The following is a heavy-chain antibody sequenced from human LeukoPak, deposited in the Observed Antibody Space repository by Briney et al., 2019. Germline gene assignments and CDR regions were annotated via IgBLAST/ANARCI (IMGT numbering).Heavy chain of an antibody. CDR1: GYTFTSYY. Sequence: GASVKVSCKASGYTFTSYYMHWVRQAPGQGLEWMGIISPSGGSTSYAQKFQGRVTMTRDTSTSTVYMELSSLRSEDTAVYYCAREQYGSGSYGDYYYGMDVWGQGTTVTVSS. J-gene: IGHJ6*02. CDR2: ISPSGGST. CDR3: AREQYGSGSYGDYYYGMDV. V-gene: IGHV1-46*01. D-gene: IGHD3-10*01.